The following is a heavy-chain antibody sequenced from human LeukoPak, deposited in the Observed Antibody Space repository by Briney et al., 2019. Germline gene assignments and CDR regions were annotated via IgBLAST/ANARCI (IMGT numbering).Heavy chain of an antibody. CDR2: ISGSGGST. D-gene: IGHD1-7*01. J-gene: IGHJ4*02. Sequence: GGSLRLSCAASGFTFSSSVMTWVRQAPGKGLEWVSAISGSGGSTYYADSVKGRFTISRDNSKNTLYLQMNSLRAEDTAVYYCAKEGKTRNWNYYQAKAVYWGQGTLVTVSS. CDR1: GFTFSSSV. V-gene: IGHV3-23*01. CDR3: AKEGKTRNWNYYQAKAVY.